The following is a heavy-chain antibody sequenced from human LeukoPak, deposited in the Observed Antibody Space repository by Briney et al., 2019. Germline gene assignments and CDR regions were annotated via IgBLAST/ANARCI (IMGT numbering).Heavy chain of an antibody. V-gene: IGHV1-8*01. CDR2: MNPNSGNT. J-gene: IGHJ5*02. CDR1: GYTFSSYD. CDR3: ARGGSQDTAMVT. Sequence: ASVKVSCKASGYTFSSYDINWVRQATGQGLEWMGWMNPNSGNTGYAQKFQGRVTITADESTSTAYMELSSLRSEDTAVYYCARGGSQDTAMVTWGQGTLVTVSS. D-gene: IGHD5-18*01.